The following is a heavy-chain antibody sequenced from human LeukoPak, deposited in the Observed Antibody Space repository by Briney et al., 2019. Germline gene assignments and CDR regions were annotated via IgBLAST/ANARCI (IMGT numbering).Heavy chain of an antibody. CDR3: AQDSDGYSN. V-gene: IGHV3-7*01. CDR1: GFTFRSAW. CDR2: IKEDGTKD. J-gene: IGHJ4*02. D-gene: IGHD5-18*01. Sequence: GGSLRLSCAASGFTFRSAWMSWLRQAPGKGLEWVANIKEDGTKDYYVDAVKGRFTISRDNAKNSLYLQMNYLRAEDTAVYYCAQDSDGYSNWGQGTQVTVSS.